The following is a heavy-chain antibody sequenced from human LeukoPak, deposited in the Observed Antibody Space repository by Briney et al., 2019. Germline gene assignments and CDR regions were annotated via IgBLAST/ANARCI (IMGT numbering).Heavy chain of an antibody. V-gene: IGHV3-74*01. CDR2: INSDGSST. Sequence: GGSLRLSCAASGFTFSSYWMHWVRQAPGKGLVWVSRINSDGSSTSYADSVKGRFTISRDNAKNSLYLQMNSLRAEDTAVYYCARDPPLGSCSTISCPHLDYWGQGTLVTVSS. CDR3: ARDPPLGSCSTISCPHLDY. CDR1: GFTFSSYW. J-gene: IGHJ4*02. D-gene: IGHD2-2*01.